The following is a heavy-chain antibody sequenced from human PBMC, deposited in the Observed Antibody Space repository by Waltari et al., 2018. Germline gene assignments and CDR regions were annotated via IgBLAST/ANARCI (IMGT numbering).Heavy chain of an antibody. CDR1: GGTFSSYA. CDR2: IIPIFGTA. Sequence: QVQLVQSGAEVKKPGSSVKVSCKASGGTFSSYAISWVRPAPGQGLEWMGGIIPIFGTANYAQKFQGRVTITTDESTSTAYMELSSLRSEDTAVYYCARNRYQLQILAPDFHYYMDVWGKGTTVTVSS. D-gene: IGHD2-2*01. CDR3: ARNRYQLQILAPDFHYYMDV. J-gene: IGHJ6*03. V-gene: IGHV1-69*05.